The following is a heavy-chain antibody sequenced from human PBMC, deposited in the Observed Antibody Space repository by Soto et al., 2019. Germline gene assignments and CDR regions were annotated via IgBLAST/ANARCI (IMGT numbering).Heavy chain of an antibody. CDR3: AKSPNPGSATPSYYGMDV. CDR2: MNPNSGNT. D-gene: IGHD2-15*01. J-gene: IGHJ6*02. Sequence: GASVKVSCKASGYTFTSYEINWVRQATGQGFEYLGWMNPNSGNTGYVKKFQGRVTMTRDTSMSTAYMELSSLQSEDTAVYYCAKSPNPGSATPSYYGMDVWGLGTTVTVSS. V-gene: IGHV1-8*01. CDR1: GYTFTSYE.